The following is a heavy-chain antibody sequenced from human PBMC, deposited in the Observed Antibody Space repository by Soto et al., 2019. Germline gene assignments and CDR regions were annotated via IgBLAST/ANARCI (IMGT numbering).Heavy chain of an antibody. Sequence: GGSLRLSCAASGFTFSHYWMHWVRQVPGKGLVWVSHINSDGSSTSYADSVKGRFTISRDNAKNTLYLQMSSLRAEDTAVYYCAREDSNSHDSRWLDAWGQGTLVTVSS. J-gene: IGHJ5*02. CDR3: AREDSNSHDSRWLDA. CDR2: INSDGSST. V-gene: IGHV3-74*01. D-gene: IGHD3-22*01. CDR1: GFTFSHYW.